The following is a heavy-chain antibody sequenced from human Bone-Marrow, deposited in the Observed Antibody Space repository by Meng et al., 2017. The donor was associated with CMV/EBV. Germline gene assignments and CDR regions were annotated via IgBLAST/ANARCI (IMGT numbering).Heavy chain of an antibody. CDR1: RFTFSSYW. D-gene: IGHD5-12*01. V-gene: IGHV3-7*01. CDR2: IKQDGSEK. CDR3: ARVVGTGDPSFYDAFDI. Sequence: GESLKISCAASRFTFSSYWMSWVRQAPGKGLEWVANIKQDGSEKYYVDSVKGRFTISRDNAKNSLYLQMNSLRAEDTAVYYCARVVGTGDPSFYDAFDIWGQGTMVTVSS. J-gene: IGHJ3*02.